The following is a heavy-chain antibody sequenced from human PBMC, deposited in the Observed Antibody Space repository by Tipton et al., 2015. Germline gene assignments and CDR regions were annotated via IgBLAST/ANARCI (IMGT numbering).Heavy chain of an antibody. D-gene: IGHD4-23*01. J-gene: IGHJ4*02. Sequence: PGLVKPSENLSLTCSVSSDSISKYYWSWIRQPPGKELEWIGYIQYSGSTNYNPSLKSRVTISVDTSKTQFSLKMSSVTASDTAVYYCARARGRHGGLFDSWGQGILVTVSS. CDR1: SDSISKYY. V-gene: IGHV4-59*01. CDR3: ARARGRHGGLFDS. CDR2: IQYSGST.